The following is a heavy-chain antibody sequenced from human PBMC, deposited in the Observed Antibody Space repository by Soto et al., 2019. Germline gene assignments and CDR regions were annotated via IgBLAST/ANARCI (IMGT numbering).Heavy chain of an antibody. Sequence: QITLKESGPTLVKPTQTLTLTCTFSGFSLTTDRVGVGWIRQPPGEALEWLAVIYWDDSKTYRPSLESRLTNHKDTSKNQVALTMTNMDSLDTATYYCAHAYGGRSLYWGQGTLVTVSS. J-gene: IGHJ4*02. CDR3: AHAYGGRSLY. V-gene: IGHV2-5*02. D-gene: IGHD1-26*01. CDR2: IYWDDSK. CDR1: GFSLTTDRVG.